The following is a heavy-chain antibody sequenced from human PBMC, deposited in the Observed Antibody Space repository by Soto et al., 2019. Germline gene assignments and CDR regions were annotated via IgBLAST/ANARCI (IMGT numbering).Heavy chain of an antibody. D-gene: IGHD3-3*01. CDR3: PHSNVPYSDFWSGYFASFDY. Sequence: GSGPTLVNPTQTLTLTCTFSGFSLSTSGVGVGWIRQPPGKALEWLALIYWDDDKRYSPSLKSRLTITKDTSKNQVVLTMTNMDPADTSTFYCPHSNVPYSDFWSGYFASFDYWGQGTLVTVPP. V-gene: IGHV2-5*02. CDR2: IYWDDDK. CDR1: GFSLSTSGVG. J-gene: IGHJ4*02.